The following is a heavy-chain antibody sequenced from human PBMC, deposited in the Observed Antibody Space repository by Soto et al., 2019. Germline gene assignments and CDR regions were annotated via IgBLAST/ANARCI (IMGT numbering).Heavy chain of an antibody. D-gene: IGHD4-17*01. CDR1: GFTFSSYG. CDR3: AKDRAPTTGLLDY. V-gene: IGHV3-30*18. Sequence: VQLVESGGGVVQPGRSLRLSCAASGFTFSSYGMHWVRQAPGKGLEWVAVISYDGSNKYYADSVKGRFTISRDNSKNTLYLQMNSLRAEDTAVYYCAKDRAPTTGLLDYWGQGTLVTVSS. J-gene: IGHJ4*02. CDR2: ISYDGSNK.